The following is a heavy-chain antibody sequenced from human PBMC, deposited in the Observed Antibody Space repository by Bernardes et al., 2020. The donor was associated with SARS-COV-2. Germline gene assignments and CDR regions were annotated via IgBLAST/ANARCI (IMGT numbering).Heavy chain of an antibody. Sequence: SGPTLVKPTQTLTLTCTFSGFSLSTSGMCVSWIRQPPGKALEWLARIDWDDDKYYSTSLKTRLTISKDTSKNRVVLTMTNMDPVDTATYYCARGMLSPPLVAFDYWGQGTLVTVSS. V-gene: IGHV2-70*11. D-gene: IGHD2-8*01. J-gene: IGHJ4*02. CDR3: ARGMLSPPLVAFDY. CDR2: IDWDDDK. CDR1: GFSLSTSGMC.